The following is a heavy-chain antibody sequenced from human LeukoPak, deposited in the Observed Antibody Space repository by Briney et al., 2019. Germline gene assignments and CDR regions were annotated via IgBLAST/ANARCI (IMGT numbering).Heavy chain of an antibody. CDR3: ARGGVGGYDYFDS. D-gene: IGHD5-12*01. Sequence: PSQTLSLTCTVSGGSIRSDDYYWRWIRQPPGTGLEWIAHITYSGSTDYSPSLKSRVSISVDTSKNQFSLSLNSVTVADTAVYYCARGGVGGYDYFDSWGQGTLVTVSS. CDR1: GGSIRSDDYY. V-gene: IGHV4-30-4*01. J-gene: IGHJ4*02. CDR2: ITYSGST.